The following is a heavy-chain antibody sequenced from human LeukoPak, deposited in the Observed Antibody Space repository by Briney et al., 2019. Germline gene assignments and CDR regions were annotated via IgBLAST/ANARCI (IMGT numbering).Heavy chain of an antibody. Sequence: ASVTVSCKASGYTFTSYAMHWVRQAPGQRLEWMGWINAGNGNTKYSQKFQGRVTITRDTSASTAYMELSSLRSEDTAVYYCARGGGSSWYVRYYFDYWGQGTLVTVSS. CDR3: ARGGGSSWYVRYYFDY. CDR1: GYTFTSYA. V-gene: IGHV1-3*01. CDR2: INAGNGNT. J-gene: IGHJ4*02. D-gene: IGHD6-13*01.